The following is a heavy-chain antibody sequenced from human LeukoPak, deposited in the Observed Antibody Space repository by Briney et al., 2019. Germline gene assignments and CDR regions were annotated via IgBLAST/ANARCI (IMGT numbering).Heavy chain of an antibody. D-gene: IGHD3-3*01. CDR2: IYYSGST. CDR3: ARAAYDFWSGSLHDAFDI. CDR1: GGSISSYY. V-gene: IGHV4-59*01. Sequence: SETLSLTCTVSGGSISSYYWSWIRQPPGKGPEWIGYIYYSGSTNYNPSLKSRVTISVDTSKNQFSLKLSSVTAADTAVYYCARAAYDFWSGSLHDAFDIWGQGTMVTVSS. J-gene: IGHJ3*02.